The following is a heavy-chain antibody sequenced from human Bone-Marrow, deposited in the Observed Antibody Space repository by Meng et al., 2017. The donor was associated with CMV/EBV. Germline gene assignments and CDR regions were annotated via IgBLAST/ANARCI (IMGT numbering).Heavy chain of an antibody. CDR2: INPSGGST. CDR1: GYTFTTYY. CDR3: ARGADNSVWSLTMDV. J-gene: IGHJ6*02. Sequence: ASVKVSCKSSGYTFTTYYMHWVRQAPGQGLEWMGIINPSGGSTKYEQKFQGRVTMTRDTSTTRVYMELSSLRSEDTAVDYCARGADNSVWSLTMDVWGQGTTVTVSS. V-gene: IGHV1-46*01. D-gene: IGHD6-19*01.